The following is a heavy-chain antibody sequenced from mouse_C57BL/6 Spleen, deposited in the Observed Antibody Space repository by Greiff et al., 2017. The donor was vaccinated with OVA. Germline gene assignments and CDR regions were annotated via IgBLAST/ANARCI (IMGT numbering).Heavy chain of an antibody. Sequence: QVQLQQSGAELVKPGASVKISCKASGYAFSSYWMNWVKQRPGKGLEWIGQIYPGDGDTNYNGKFKGKATLTADKSSSTAYMQLSSLTSEDAAVDFCARRDDYDRYYFDYWGQGTTLTVSS. D-gene: IGHD2-4*01. J-gene: IGHJ2*01. V-gene: IGHV1-80*01. CDR1: GYAFSSYW. CDR2: IYPGDGDT. CDR3: ARRDDYDRYYFDY.